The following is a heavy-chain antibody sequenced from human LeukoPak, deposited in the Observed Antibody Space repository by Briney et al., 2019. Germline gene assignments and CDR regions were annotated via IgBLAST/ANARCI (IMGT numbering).Heavy chain of an antibody. CDR2: ISYDGSNK. D-gene: IGHD1-7*01. CDR3: AAGFGLELADY. J-gene: IGHJ4*02. Sequence: HPGRSLRLSCVTSGFTFSSYGMHWVRQVPGKGLEWVAVISYDGSNKYYADSVKGRSTISRDNSKNTLYLQMNSLRAEDTAVYCCAAGFGLELADYWGQGTLVTVSS. V-gene: IGHV3-30*03. CDR1: GFTFSSYG.